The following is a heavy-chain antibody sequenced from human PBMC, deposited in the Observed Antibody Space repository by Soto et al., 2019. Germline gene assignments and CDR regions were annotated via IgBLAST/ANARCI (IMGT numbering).Heavy chain of an antibody. CDR1: GGSISISSYY. CDR2: IYYSGST. D-gene: IGHD3-9*01. V-gene: IGHV4-39*01. Sequence: SETLSLTCTVSGGSISISSYYWCGIRHPPGKGLEWIGSIYYSGSTFYNPSLKSRVTISVDTSKNQFSVKLSSVIAADTAVYYCARVVLTGSYNYYFSGMDVWGQGTSITVSS. J-gene: IGHJ6*02. CDR3: ARVVLTGSYNYYFSGMDV.